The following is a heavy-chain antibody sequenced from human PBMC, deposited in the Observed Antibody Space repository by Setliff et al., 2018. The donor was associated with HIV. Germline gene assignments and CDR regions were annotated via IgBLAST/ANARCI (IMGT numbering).Heavy chain of an antibody. CDR3: ARAHFLVAMTRNWFDP. V-gene: IGHV1-2*06. J-gene: IGHJ5*02. CDR2: INPKSGVA. Sequence: ASVKVSCKASGYTFTDFYIHWVRQAPGQGLEWIGRINPKSGVADYLKKFQGRVTMTTDTSTNTAHMELIRPRFDDTSVYYCARAHFLVAMTRNWFDPWGQGTLVTVTS. CDR1: GYTFTDFY. D-gene: IGHD5-12*01.